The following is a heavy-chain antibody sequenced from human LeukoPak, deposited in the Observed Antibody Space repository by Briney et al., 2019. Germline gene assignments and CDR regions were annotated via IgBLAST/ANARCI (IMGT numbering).Heavy chain of an antibody. CDR1: GYTFTSYY. D-gene: IGHD6-13*01. CDR3: ARDSPFGEQQLEKGYYYYGMDV. CDR2: INPSGGST. J-gene: IGHJ6*02. Sequence: ASVKVSCKASGYTFTSYYMHWVQQAPGQGLEWMGIINPSGGSTSYAQKFQGRVTMTRDTSTSTVYMELSSLRSEDTAVYYCARDSPFGEQQLEKGYYYYGMDVWGQGTTVTVSS. V-gene: IGHV1-46*01.